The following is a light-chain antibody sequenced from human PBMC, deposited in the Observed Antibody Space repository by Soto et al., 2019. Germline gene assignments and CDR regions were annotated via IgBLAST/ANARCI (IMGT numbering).Light chain of an antibody. J-gene: IGLJ2*01. CDR1: SSDVGGYNY. CDR2: EVN. CDR3: SSYTSRNTFVV. Sequence: QSALTQPASVSGSPGQSITISCTGTSSDVGGYNYVSWYQQHPGKAPKLMIYEVNNRPSGVSNRFSGSKSGNTASLTISGLQAEDEADYYCSSYTSRNTFVVFGGGTKVTVL. V-gene: IGLV2-14*01.